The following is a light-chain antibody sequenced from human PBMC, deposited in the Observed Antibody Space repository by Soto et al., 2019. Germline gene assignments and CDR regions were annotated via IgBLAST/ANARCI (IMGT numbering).Light chain of an antibody. J-gene: IGKJ5*01. CDR2: AAS. CDR1: QGISSF. Sequence: DIQLTQSPSFLSASAGDRVTITCRASQGISSFLAWYQQKPGRAPKLLIYAASTLQSGVPSRFSGSGSGTDFTLTISSLQPEDFATYYCQQANSFPITFGQGTRLEI. CDR3: QQANSFPIT. V-gene: IGKV1-9*01.